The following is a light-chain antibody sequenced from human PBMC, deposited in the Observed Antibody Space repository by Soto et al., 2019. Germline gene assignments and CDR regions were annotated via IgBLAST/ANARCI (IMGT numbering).Light chain of an antibody. CDR1: QAIYNY. J-gene: IGKJ4*01. V-gene: IGKV1-27*01. CDR3: PKFSAVPT. Sequence: DIQMTQSPSSLSASVGDRVTITCRASQAIYNYLAWYQQKPGKVPTLLISAASTLQSGVPSRFSGSGSWTDFTRTISSLQPEDVATYYCPKFSAVPTFGGGTKVEI. CDR2: AAS.